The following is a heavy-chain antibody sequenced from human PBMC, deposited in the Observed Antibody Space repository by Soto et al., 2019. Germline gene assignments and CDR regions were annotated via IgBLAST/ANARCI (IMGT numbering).Heavy chain of an antibody. CDR2: IYYSGST. J-gene: IGHJ5*02. D-gene: IGHD3-22*01. CDR3: ARDVYYYDSSGYYSNWFDP. V-gene: IGHV4-31*03. CDR1: GGSISSGGYY. Sequence: SETLSLTCTVSGGSISSGGYYWSWIRQHPGKGLEWIGYIYYSGSTYYNPSLKSRVTISVDTSKNQFSLKLSSVTAADTAVYYCARDVYYYDSSGYYSNWFDPWGQGTLVTVSS.